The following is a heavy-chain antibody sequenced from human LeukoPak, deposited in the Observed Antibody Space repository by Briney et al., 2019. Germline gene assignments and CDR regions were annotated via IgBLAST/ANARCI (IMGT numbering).Heavy chain of an antibody. CDR2: IKPDGGEQ. V-gene: IGHV3-7*03. J-gene: IGHJ4*02. Sequence: PXGSLRLSCVASGFTFSNYWMNWVRQAPGKGLEWVANIKPDGGEQYYVDSVKGRFTISRDNADNSLYLQLSSLRAEDTAVYYCAREQRTFDYWGQGILVTVSS. CDR3: AREQRTFDY. D-gene: IGHD5-24*01. CDR1: GFTFSNYW.